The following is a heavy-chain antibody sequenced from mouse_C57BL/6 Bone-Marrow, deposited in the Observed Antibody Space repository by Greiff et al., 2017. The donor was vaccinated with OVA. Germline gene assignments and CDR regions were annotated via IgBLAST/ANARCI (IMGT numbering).Heavy chain of an antibody. Sequence: LQESGPELVKPGASVKISCKASGYSFTDYNMNWVKQSNGKSREWIGVINPNYGTTSYNQKFKGKATLTVDQSSSTAYMQLNSLTSEDAAVYYGAFYYGSSYRYFDVWGTGTTVTVSS. CDR2: INPNYGTT. D-gene: IGHD1-1*01. CDR1: GYSFTDYN. J-gene: IGHJ1*03. V-gene: IGHV1-39*01. CDR3: AFYYGSSYRYFDV.